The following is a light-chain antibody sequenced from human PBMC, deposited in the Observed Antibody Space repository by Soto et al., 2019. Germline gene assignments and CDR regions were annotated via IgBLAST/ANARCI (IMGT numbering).Light chain of an antibody. CDR1: SSNIGGNS. V-gene: IGLV1-51*01. Sequence: QSVLTHPPSVSAAPGHKVTISCSGSSSNIGGNSVSWYQQLPGTAPKLLIYDDNKRPSGIPDRFSGSKSGTSATLGITGFQTGDEADYYCGSWDSSLSADVFGTGTKVTVL. CDR2: DDN. J-gene: IGLJ1*01. CDR3: GSWDSSLSADV.